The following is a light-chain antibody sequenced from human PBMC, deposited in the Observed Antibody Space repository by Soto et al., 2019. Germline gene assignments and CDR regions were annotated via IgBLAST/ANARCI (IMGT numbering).Light chain of an antibody. CDR1: PDVDNNF. J-gene: IGKJ4*01. V-gene: IGKV3-20*01. CDR2: ASS. CDR3: HQYYSSIT. Sequence: EIVLTQSPGTLSLSPGEGATLSCRASPDVDNNFLAWYQQRPGQAPRLLIYASSRRATGIPDRFSGSGSGTDFTLTISRVGPEDIAVYFCHQYYSSITFGGGTKVEVK.